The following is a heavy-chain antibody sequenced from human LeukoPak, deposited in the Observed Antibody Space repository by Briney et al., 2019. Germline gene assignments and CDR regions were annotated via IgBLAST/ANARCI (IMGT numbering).Heavy chain of an antibody. J-gene: IGHJ4*02. CDR2: IYHSGTT. CDR1: GAFITNSHW. D-gene: IGHD4-17*01. V-gene: IGHV4-4*02. CDR3: ASYFYGEYGSYYFYY. Sequence: SETLSLTCAVSGAFITNSHWRSWARQPPGKGLEWIGEIYHSGTTNYNPSLQSRVTMSVDKSKNQFSLKLSSVTAADTAVYYCASYFYGEYGSYYFYYWGQGNLVTVSS.